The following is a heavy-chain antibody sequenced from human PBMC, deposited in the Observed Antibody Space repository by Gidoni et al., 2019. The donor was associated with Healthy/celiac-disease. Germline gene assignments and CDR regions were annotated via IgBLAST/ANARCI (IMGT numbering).Heavy chain of an antibody. CDR3: ARVKWNDFWSGYYNYYYYGMDV. D-gene: IGHD3-3*01. CDR2: INHSGST. V-gene: IGHV4-34*01. J-gene: IGHJ6*02. CDR1: PGSFSGYY. Sequence: QVQLQQWGAGLLTPSETLSLTCAVYPGSFSGYYCNWLRQPPGKGLEWIGEINHSGSTNYNPSLKSRVTISVDTSKNQFSLKLSSVTAADTAVYYCARVKWNDFWSGYYNYYYYGMDVWGQGTTVTVSS.